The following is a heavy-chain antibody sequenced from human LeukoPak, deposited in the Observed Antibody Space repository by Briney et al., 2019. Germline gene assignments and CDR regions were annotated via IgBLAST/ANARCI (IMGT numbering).Heavy chain of an antibody. CDR3: ARGLRGYDFWSSRYNWFDP. D-gene: IGHD3-3*01. V-gene: IGHV4-34*01. Sequence: SETLSLTCAVYGGSFSGYYWSWIRQPPGKGLEWIGEINHSGSTNYNPSLKSRVTISVDTSKNQFSLKLSSVTAADTAVYYCARGLRGYDFWSSRYNWFDPWGQGTLATVSS. CDR2: INHSGST. CDR1: GGSFSGYY. J-gene: IGHJ5*02.